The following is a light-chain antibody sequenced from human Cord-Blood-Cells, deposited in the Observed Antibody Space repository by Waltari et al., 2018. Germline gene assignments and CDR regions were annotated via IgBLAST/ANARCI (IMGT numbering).Light chain of an antibody. J-gene: IGKJ4*01. CDR1: QSVSSSY. Sequence: EIVLTQSPGTLSLSPGERATLSCSASQSVSSSYLAWYQQKPGQAPRLLLYGASSRATGIPDRFRVSGSGTDFTLTISRLEPEDFAVYYCQQYGSSPLTFGGGTKVEIK. CDR2: GAS. CDR3: QQYGSSPLT. V-gene: IGKV3-20*01.